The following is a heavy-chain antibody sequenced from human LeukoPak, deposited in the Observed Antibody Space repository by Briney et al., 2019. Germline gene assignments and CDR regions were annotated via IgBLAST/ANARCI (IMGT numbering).Heavy chain of an antibody. V-gene: IGHV3-74*01. D-gene: IGHD6-19*01. CDR1: GFTFSNHW. CDR2: IHIDENRK. J-gene: IGHJ6*02. Sequence: PGGSLRLSCAASGFTFSNHWMHWVRQVPGKGLVSVSRIHIDENRKTYADSVKGRFTISRDNAKNTLYLQMNTLRGEDTAVYYCVRGSSDWNGMDVWGQGTTVTVSS. CDR3: VRGSSDWNGMDV.